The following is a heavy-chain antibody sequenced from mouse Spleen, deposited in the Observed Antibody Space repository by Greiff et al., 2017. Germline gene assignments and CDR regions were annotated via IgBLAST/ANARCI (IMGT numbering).Heavy chain of an antibody. CDR2: IWRGGST. V-gene: IGHV2-5*01. J-gene: IGHJ4*01. CDR3: ASHYYGSSPAMDY. D-gene: IGHD1-1*01. Sequence: VKLMESGPGLVQPSQSLSITCTVSGFSLTSYGVHWVRQSPGKGLEWLGVIWRGGSTDYNAAFMSRLSITKDNSKSQVFFKMNSLQADDTAIYYCASHYYGSSPAMDYWGQGTSVTVSS. CDR1: GFSLTSYG.